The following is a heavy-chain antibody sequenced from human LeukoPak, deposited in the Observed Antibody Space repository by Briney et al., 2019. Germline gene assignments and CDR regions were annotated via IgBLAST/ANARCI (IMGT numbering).Heavy chain of an antibody. V-gene: IGHV4-61*01. CDR3: ARLQRITMNAFDI. Sequence: SETLSLTCTVSGGSVSSGSYYWSWIRQPPGKGLEWIGYIYYSGSTNYNPSLKSRVTISVDTSKNQFSLKLSSATAADTAVYYCARLQRITMNAFDIWGQGTMATVSS. J-gene: IGHJ3*02. D-gene: IGHD3-22*01. CDR2: IYYSGST. CDR1: GGSVSSGSYY.